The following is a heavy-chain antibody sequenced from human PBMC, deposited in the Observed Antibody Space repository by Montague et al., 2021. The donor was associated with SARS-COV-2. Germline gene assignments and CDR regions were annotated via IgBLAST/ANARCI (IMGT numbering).Heavy chain of an antibody. D-gene: IGHD6-19*01. CDR2: SGST. J-gene: IGHJ4*02. CDR3: ARDIAVAGLFDY. V-gene: IGHV4-61*02. Sequence: SGSTNYNPSIKSRVTISVDTSKNQFSLKLSSVTAADTAVYYCARDIAVAGLFDYWGQGTLVTGSS.